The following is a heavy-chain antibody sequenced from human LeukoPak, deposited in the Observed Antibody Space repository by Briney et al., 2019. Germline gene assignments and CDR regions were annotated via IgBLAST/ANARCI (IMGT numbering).Heavy chain of an antibody. CDR3: VRQGTNSGYYLLNY. D-gene: IGHD3-22*01. CDR1: GGSISTYY. J-gene: IGHJ4*02. V-gene: IGHV4-59*08. Sequence: SETLSLTCTVSGGSISTYYWSWIRQPPGKGLEWIAYIDYSASTNYNPSLKSRVTMSVDPSKNQFSLKLTSVTVADTATYYCVRQGTNSGYYLLNYWGQGHPVIVSS. CDR2: IDYSAST.